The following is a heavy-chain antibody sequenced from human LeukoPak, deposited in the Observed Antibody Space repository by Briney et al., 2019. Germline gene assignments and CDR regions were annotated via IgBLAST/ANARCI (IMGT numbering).Heavy chain of an antibody. Sequence: PGGSLRLSCVASGFTFSNAWMSWVRQAPGKGLEWVGRMKSKTDGGTTDYAAPVKGRFTISRDDSKNTLYLQMSSLKTEDTAVYYCTTERGSASWYEYYFDYWGQGTLVTVSS. CDR1: GFTFSNAW. CDR2: MKSKTDGGTT. D-gene: IGHD6-13*01. V-gene: IGHV3-15*01. J-gene: IGHJ4*02. CDR3: TTERGSASWYEYYFDY.